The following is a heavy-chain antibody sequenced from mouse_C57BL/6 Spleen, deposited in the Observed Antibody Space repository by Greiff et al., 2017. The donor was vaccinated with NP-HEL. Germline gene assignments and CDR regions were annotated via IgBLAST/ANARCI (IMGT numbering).Heavy chain of an antibody. CDR1: GYSFTSGYY. CDR2: ISYDGSN. J-gene: IGHJ1*03. Sequence: EVQLQQSGPGLVKPSQSLSLTCSVTGYSFTSGYYWYWIRQFPGNKLEWMGYISYDGSNNYNPSLKNRISIPRDTSKNQFFLKLNSVTTEDTATYYCAKFVNYYGSSSYWYFDVWGTGTTVTVSA. V-gene: IGHV3-6*01. D-gene: IGHD1-1*01. CDR3: AKFVNYYGSSSYWYFDV.